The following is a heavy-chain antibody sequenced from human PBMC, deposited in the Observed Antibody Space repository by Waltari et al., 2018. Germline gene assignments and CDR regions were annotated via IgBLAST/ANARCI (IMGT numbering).Heavy chain of an antibody. V-gene: IGHV3-49*04. Sequence: EVHLVESGGGFVQPGGSLRVSCSASGFTFSDFYIQWVSQAPGKGPELTCFIRNSRNGGTPEYASSVQGIFIISRDDSKSIATLQMNSLKTEDSAVYYCTSNTITSDSWGQGVLVTVSS. CDR3: TSNTITSDS. J-gene: IGHJ4*02. CDR2: IRNSRNGGTP. D-gene: IGHD5-12*01. CDR1: GFTFSDFY.